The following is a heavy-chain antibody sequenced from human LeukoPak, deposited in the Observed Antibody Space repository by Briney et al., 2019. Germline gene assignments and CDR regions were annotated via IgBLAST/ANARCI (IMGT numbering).Heavy chain of an antibody. CDR3: ARDRGGSYSAIDY. V-gene: IGHV3-48*04. D-gene: IGHD1-26*01. Sequence: EGSLRLSCAASGFTFSSYSMNWVRQAPGKGLEWVSFISSISSTIYSADSVKGRFTISRDNAKNSLYLQMNSLRAEDTAVYYCARDRGGSYSAIDYWGQGTLVTVSS. CDR2: ISSISSTI. CDR1: GFTFSSYS. J-gene: IGHJ4*02.